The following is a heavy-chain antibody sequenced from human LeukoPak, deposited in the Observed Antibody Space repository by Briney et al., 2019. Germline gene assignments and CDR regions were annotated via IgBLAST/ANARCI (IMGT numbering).Heavy chain of an antibody. Sequence: ASVKVSCKASGGTFSSYAISWVRQAPGQGLEWMGGIIPIFGTANYAQKFQGRVTITADESTSTAYMELSSLRPEDTAVYYCARGGRGTRYCSSTSCYYGYWGQGTLVTVSS. CDR3: ARGGRGTRYCSSTSCYYGY. V-gene: IGHV1-69*01. CDR1: GGTFSSYA. J-gene: IGHJ4*02. D-gene: IGHD2-2*01. CDR2: IIPIFGTA.